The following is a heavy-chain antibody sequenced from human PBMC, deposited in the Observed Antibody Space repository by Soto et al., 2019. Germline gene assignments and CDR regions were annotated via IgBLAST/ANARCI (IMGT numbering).Heavy chain of an antibody. Sequence: PGGSLRLSCAASGFTFRSYGMSWVRHAPGKGLEWVSGISDSGGSTYFADSVKGRFTISRDNSKNTLYLQVNSLRGEDTAVYYCAKGVSSGGSPLDVWGQGTTVTVSS. J-gene: IGHJ6*02. V-gene: IGHV3-23*01. CDR1: GFTFRSYG. CDR3: AKGVSSGGSPLDV. D-gene: IGHD2-15*01. CDR2: ISDSGGST.